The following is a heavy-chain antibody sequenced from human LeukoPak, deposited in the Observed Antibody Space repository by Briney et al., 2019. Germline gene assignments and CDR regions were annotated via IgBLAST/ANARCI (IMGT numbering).Heavy chain of an antibody. Sequence: GESLQISCKGSGYPFRGYWISWVRQMPGKGLEWMGKIDPGDSQTIFSPSFQGHVAISVDKSINTAYLQWDRLKASDSAMYYCAVKGVVVGGLDIWGRGTMVTVSS. CDR3: AVKGVVVGGLDI. J-gene: IGHJ3*02. D-gene: IGHD2-15*01. CDR2: IDPGDSQT. CDR1: GYPFRGYW. V-gene: IGHV5-10-1*01.